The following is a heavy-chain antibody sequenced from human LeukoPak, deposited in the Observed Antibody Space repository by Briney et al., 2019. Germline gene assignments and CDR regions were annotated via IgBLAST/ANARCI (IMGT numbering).Heavy chain of an antibody. Sequence: SETLSLTCTVSGGSISSSYWSWIRQPPGKGLEWIGYIYYSGSTNYNPSLKSRVTISVDTSKNQFSLKLSSVTAADTAVYYCARGGINTVTNRFDYWGQGTLVTVSS. CDR2: IYYSGST. CDR3: ARGGINTVTNRFDY. J-gene: IGHJ4*02. D-gene: IGHD4-17*01. V-gene: IGHV4-59*01. CDR1: GGSISSSY.